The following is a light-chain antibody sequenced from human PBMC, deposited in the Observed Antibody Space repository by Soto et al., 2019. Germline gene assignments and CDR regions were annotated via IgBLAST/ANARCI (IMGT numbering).Light chain of an antibody. V-gene: IGKV3-15*01. J-gene: IGKJ5*01. CDR2: GAS. CDR3: QQYHNWPPVT. CDR1: QSVSSS. Sequence: EVVLTQSPATLSVSPGERATLSCRASQSVSSSLAWYQQKPGQAPRLLIYGASTRPIGTPARFSGSGSGTHFALTISSVQSEDFAIYYCQQYHNWPPVTFGQGTRLEIK.